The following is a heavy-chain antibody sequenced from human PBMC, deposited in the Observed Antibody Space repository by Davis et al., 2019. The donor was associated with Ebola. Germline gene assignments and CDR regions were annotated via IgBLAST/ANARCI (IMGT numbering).Heavy chain of an antibody. Sequence: SETLSLTCTVSGGSIGSGGYYWSWIRQHPGKGLEWIGYIYYSGSTYYNPSLKSRVTISVDTSKNQFSLKLSSVTAADTAVYYCARSFIIPYFDYWGQGTLVTVSS. J-gene: IGHJ4*02. V-gene: IGHV4-31*03. CDR3: ARSFIIPYFDY. D-gene: IGHD3-10*01. CDR2: IYYSGST. CDR1: GGSIGSGGYY.